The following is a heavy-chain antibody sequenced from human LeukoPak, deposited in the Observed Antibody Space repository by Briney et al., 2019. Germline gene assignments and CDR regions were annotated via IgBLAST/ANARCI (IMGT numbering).Heavy chain of an antibody. CDR1: GFSLPTSGMC. D-gene: IGHD3-22*01. Sequence: SGPALLKPTQTLTLTFTFSGFSLPTSGMCVSWIRQPPGKALEWLACIDWDDDKNYSTSLKTRLTITKDTSKNQVVLTMTNMDPVDTATYYCAHSSPTYYYDSSGYYYRDYFDYWGQGTLVTVSS. CDR2: IDWDDDK. CDR3: AHSSPTYYYDSSGYYYRDYFDY. V-gene: IGHV2-70*12. J-gene: IGHJ4*02.